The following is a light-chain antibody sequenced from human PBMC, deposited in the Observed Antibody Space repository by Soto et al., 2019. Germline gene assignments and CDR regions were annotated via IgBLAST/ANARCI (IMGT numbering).Light chain of an antibody. Sequence: DIQMTQSPSTLSASVGDRVTLTCRASQSISNSLAWYQQRPGKAPNLLIYKASTLESGVPSRFSGSGSGTEFTLTVSSLQPDDFATYYCHQYHNFPRPFGQGTKV. V-gene: IGKV1-5*03. CDR3: HQYHNFPRP. J-gene: IGKJ1*01. CDR1: QSISNS. CDR2: KAS.